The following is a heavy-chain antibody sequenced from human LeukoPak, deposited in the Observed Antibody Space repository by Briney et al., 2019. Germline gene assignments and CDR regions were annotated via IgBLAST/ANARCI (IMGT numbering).Heavy chain of an antibody. CDR2: INPNSGGT. D-gene: IGHD1-26*01. J-gene: IGHJ4*02. CDR3: AREPIVGATAFDY. CDR1: GYTFTGFY. Sequence: ASVKVSCKASGYTFTGFYMHWVRQAPGQGLEWMGWINPNSGGTNYAQKLQGRVTMTTDTSTSTAYMELRSLRSDDTAVYYCAREPIVGATAFDYWGQGTLVTVSS. V-gene: IGHV1-2*02.